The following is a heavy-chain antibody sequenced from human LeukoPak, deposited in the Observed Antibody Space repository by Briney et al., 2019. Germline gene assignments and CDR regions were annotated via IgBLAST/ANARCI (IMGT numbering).Heavy chain of an antibody. V-gene: IGHV3-7*01. CDR2: IKQDGSEK. Sequence: ASGXTFSXXXMSWXXXXPGXXXXXXANIKQDGSEKYYVDSVKGRFTISRDNAKNSLYLQMNSLRAEDTAVYYCARDQEWLRFDYWGQGTLVTVSS. CDR3: ARDQEWLRFDY. D-gene: IGHD5-12*01. J-gene: IGHJ4*02. CDR1: GXTFSXXX.